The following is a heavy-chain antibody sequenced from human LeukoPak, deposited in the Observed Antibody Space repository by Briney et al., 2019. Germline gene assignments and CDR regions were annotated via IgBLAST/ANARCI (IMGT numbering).Heavy chain of an antibody. CDR1: GYTFTGYY. Sequence: ASVKVSCKASGYTFTGYYMHWVRQAPGQGLEWIGWINPNCGGTNYAQKFQGRVTMTRDTSISTAYMELSRLRADDTAVYYCARPYYYDSPDAFDIWGQGTMVTVSS. J-gene: IGHJ3*02. CDR3: ARPYYYDSPDAFDI. V-gene: IGHV1-2*02. CDR2: INPNCGGT. D-gene: IGHD3-22*01.